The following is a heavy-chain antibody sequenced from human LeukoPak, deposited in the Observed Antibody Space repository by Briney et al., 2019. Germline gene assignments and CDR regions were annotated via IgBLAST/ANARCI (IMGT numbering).Heavy chain of an antibody. J-gene: IGHJ4*02. CDR2: ISGSGGST. V-gene: IGHV3-23*01. CDR3: AREGMLGGNYFDY. Sequence: GGSLRLSXAASGFTFSSYAMSWVRQAPGKGLEWVSAISGSGGSTYYADSVKGRFTISRDNSKNTLYLQMNSLRAEDTAVYYCAREGMLGGNYFDYWGQGTLVTVSS. CDR1: GFTFSSYA. D-gene: IGHD2-15*01.